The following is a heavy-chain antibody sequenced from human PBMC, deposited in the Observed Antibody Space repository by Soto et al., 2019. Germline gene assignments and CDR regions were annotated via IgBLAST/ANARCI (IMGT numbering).Heavy chain of an antibody. J-gene: IGHJ2*01. CDR2: IYYSGST. CDR3: ARGALDGGTPHWYFDL. V-gene: IGHV4-31*03. Sequence: QVQLQESGPGLVKPSQTLSLTCTVSGGSISSGGYYWSWIRQHPGKGLEWIGYIYYSGSTYYNPSLKSRVTISVDTSKNQFSLKLSSVTAADTAVYYCARGALDGGTPHWYFDLWGRGTLVTVSS. D-gene: IGHD4-17*01. CDR1: GGSISSGGYY.